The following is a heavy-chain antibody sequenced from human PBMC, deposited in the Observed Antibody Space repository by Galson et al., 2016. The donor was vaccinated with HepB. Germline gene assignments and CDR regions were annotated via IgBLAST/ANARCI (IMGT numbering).Heavy chain of an antibody. Sequence: SLRLSCAASGFTFSSYGMHWVRQAPGQGPEWVAVVGYDGGGVYSAAVKGRFTISRDNSKNTVHLQMNSLRADDTAVYYCVRQCSYSGLSPDWGQGTLVTVSS. CDR1: GFTFSSYG. V-gene: IGHV3-30*03. CDR2: VGYDGGGV. D-gene: IGHD1-26*01. J-gene: IGHJ4*02. CDR3: VRQCSYSGLSPD.